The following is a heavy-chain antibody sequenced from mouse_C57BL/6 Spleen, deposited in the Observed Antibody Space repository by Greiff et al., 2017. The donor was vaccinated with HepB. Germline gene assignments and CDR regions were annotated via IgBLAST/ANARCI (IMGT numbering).Heavy chain of an antibody. CDR2: IHPSDSDT. CDR3: AFYYGSSDEWYYFDY. D-gene: IGHD1-1*01. Sequence: VQLQQPGAELVKPGASVKVSCKASGYTFTSYWMHWVKQRPGQGLEWIGRIHPSDSDTNYNQKFKGKATLTVDKSSSTAYMQLSRLTSEDSAVYYCAFYYGSSDEWYYFDYWGQGTTLTVSS. J-gene: IGHJ2*01. V-gene: IGHV1-74*01. CDR1: GYTFTSYW.